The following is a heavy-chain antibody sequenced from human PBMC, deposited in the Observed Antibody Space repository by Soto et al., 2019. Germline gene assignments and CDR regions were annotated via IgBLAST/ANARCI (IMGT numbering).Heavy chain of an antibody. Sequence: PGGSLRLSCAASGFTFSSYAMHWVRQAPGKGLEWVAVISYDGSNKYYADSVKGRFTISRDNSKNTLYLQMNSLRAEDTAVYYCARVLGKWELPDYWGQGTLVTVSS. CDR3: ARVLGKWELPDY. D-gene: IGHD1-26*01. V-gene: IGHV3-30-3*01. J-gene: IGHJ4*02. CDR1: GFTFSSYA. CDR2: ISYDGSNK.